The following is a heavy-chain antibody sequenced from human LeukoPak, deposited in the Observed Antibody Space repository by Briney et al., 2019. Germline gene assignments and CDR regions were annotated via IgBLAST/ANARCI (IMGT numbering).Heavy chain of an antibody. V-gene: IGHV1-18*01. Sequence: GASVKVSCKASGYTFTSYGISWVRQAPGQGLEWMGWISAYNGNTNYAQKLQGRVAMTTDTSTSTAYMDLRSLRFADTAVYYCARGRAGYSSSTVDYWGQGTLVTVS. CDR3: ARGRAGYSSSTVDY. D-gene: IGHD6-6*01. J-gene: IGHJ4*02. CDR2: ISAYNGNT. CDR1: GYTFTSYG.